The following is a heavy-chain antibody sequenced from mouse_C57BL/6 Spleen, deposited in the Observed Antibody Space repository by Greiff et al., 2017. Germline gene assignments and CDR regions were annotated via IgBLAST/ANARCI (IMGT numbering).Heavy chain of an antibody. CDR1: GYTFTSYW. CDR2: IDPSDSET. CDR3: ARSGGNSPFDY. J-gene: IGHJ2*01. V-gene: IGHV1-52*01. D-gene: IGHD2-1*01. Sequence: VQLQQPGAELVRPGSSVKLSCKASGYTFTSYWMHWVKQRPIQGLEWIGNIDPSDSETNYNQKFKDKATLTVDTSSSTAYMQLSSLTSEDSAVYYCARSGGNSPFDYWGQGTTLTVSS.